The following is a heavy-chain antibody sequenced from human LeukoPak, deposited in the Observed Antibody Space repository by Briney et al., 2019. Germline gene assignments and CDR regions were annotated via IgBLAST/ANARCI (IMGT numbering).Heavy chain of an antibody. D-gene: IGHD6-6*01. J-gene: IGHJ4*02. CDR3: ARDWYGAAHDY. CDR1: GYTFTSYY. V-gene: IGHV1-46*01. Sequence: ASVKVSCKASGYTFTSYYMHWVRQAPGQGLEWMGIINPSGGSTSYAQKFQGRVTMTRDTSTCTVYMELSSLRSEDTAVYYCARDWYGAAHDYWGQGTLVTVSS. CDR2: INPSGGST.